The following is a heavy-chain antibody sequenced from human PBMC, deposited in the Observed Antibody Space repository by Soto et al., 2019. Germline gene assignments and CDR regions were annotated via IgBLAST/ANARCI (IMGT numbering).Heavy chain of an antibody. D-gene: IGHD2-8*01. J-gene: IGHJ4*02. V-gene: IGHV4-39*01. CDR1: GGSISGSSFY. CDR3: ARHDHRYRLDGVCSNIDS. Sequence: ASETLSLTCTVSGGSISGSSFYWGFIRQAPGKGLEWIGSIFYSGKTHYNPSLKSRVTISVDTSKNQFSLKLTFVTAADTALYYCARHDHRYRLDGVCSNIDSWGQGTLVTVSS. CDR2: IFYSGKT.